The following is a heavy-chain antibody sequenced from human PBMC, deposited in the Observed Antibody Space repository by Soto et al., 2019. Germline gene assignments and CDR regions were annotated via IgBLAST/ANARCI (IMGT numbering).Heavy chain of an antibody. J-gene: IGHJ4*02. CDR2: VNPNSGGT. V-gene: IGHV1-2*04. CDR1: GYIFTGYY. D-gene: IGHD5-12*01. Sequence: GASVKVSCKASGYIFTGYYIHWVRQAPGQGLEWMGWVNPNSGGTNYAQKFQGWVTMTRDTSIDTTYMELSRLRSDDTAVYYCARDSKSGYDYHSYGYWGQGTLVTVSS. CDR3: ARDSKSGYDYHSYGY.